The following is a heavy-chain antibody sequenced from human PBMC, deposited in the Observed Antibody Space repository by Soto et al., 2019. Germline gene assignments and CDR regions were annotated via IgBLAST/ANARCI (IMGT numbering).Heavy chain of an antibody. CDR2: IVVGSGNT. J-gene: IGHJ4*02. CDR1: GFTFTSSA. CDR3: AADLSGYDSLDY. Sequence: SVKVSCKASGFTFTSSAVQWVRQARGQRLEWIGWIVVGSGNTNYAQKFQERVTITRDMSTSTAYMELSSLRSEDTAVYYCAADLSGYDSLDYWGPGTLVTVSS. D-gene: IGHD5-12*01. V-gene: IGHV1-58*01.